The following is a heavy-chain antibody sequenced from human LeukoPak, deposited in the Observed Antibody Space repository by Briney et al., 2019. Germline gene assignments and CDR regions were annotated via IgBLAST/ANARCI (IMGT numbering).Heavy chain of an antibody. D-gene: IGHD5-24*01. CDR1: GFTFSSYS. CDR3: ARVEMVTIGDY. Sequence: GGSLRLSCAASGFTFSSYSMNWVRQAPGKGLEWVSYISTSSSTIYYADSVKGRFTISRDNAKNSLYLQMDSLRVEDTAVYYCARVEMVTIGDYWGQGTLVTVSS. J-gene: IGHJ4*02. CDR2: ISTSSSTI. V-gene: IGHV3-48*01.